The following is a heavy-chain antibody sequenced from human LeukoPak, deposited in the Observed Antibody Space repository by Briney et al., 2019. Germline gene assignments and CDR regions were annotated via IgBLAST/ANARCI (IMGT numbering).Heavy chain of an antibody. CDR2: IYTSGST. Sequence: PSETLSLTCTVSGGSISTYYWSWIRQPPGKGLEWIGRIYTSGSTNYNPSLKSRVTISLDTSNNEFSLRLSSVTAADTATYYCARQYSSGFLDYWGQGALVTVSS. CDR1: GGSISTYY. CDR3: ARQYSSGFLDY. V-gene: IGHV4-4*07. J-gene: IGHJ4*02. D-gene: IGHD6-19*01.